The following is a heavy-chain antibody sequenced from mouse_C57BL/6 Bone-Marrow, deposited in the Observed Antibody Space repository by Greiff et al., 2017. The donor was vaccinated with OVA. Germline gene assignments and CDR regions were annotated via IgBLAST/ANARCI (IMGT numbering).Heavy chain of an antibody. J-gene: IGHJ2*01. Sequence: EVQLQQSGTVLARPGASVKMSCKTSGYTFTSYWMHWVKQRPGQGLAWIGAIYPGNSDTSYNQKFKGKAKLTAGTSASTAYMELSSLTNEDSAVYYCTGYYGSRGGYFDYWGQGTTLTVFS. D-gene: IGHD1-1*01. CDR3: TGYYGSRGGYFDY. V-gene: IGHV1-5*01. CDR2: IYPGNSDT. CDR1: GYTFTSYW.